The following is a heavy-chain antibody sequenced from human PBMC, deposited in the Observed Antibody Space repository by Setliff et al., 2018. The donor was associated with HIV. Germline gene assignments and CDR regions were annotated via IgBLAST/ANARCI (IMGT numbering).Heavy chain of an antibody. D-gene: IGHD2-15*01. CDR3: ARGGLGVVGAIDY. J-gene: IGHJ4*02. CDR1: GGSFSGYY. CDR2: IIHSGGT. V-gene: IGHV4-34*01. Sequence: TLSLTCAVYGGSFSGYYWTWIRQPPRRGLEWIGEIIHSGGTNYNRSLKSRVTISVDTSKNQFSLNLSSVTAADTAVYYCARGGLGVVGAIDYWSQGTLVTVSS.